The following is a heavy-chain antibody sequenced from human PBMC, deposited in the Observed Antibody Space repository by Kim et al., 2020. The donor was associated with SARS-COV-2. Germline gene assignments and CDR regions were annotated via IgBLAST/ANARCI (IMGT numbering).Heavy chain of an antibody. CDR2: IWYDGSNK. CDR3: ARETQPVAGTGDIDY. Sequence: GGSLRLSCAASGFTFSSYGMHWVRQAPGKGLEWVAVIWYDGSNKYYADSVKGRFTISRDNSKNTLYLQMNSLRAEDTAVYYCARETQPVAGTGDIDYWGQGTLVTVSS. D-gene: IGHD6-19*01. V-gene: IGHV3-33*01. CDR1: GFTFSSYG. J-gene: IGHJ4*02.